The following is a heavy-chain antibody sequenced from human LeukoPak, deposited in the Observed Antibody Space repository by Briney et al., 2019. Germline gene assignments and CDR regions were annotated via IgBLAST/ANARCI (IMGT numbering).Heavy chain of an antibody. CDR3: ARDPTNTSGRYAYFDY. V-gene: IGHV1-18*01. CDR2: ISGYNGDT. D-gene: IGHD6-19*01. J-gene: IGHJ4*02. CDR1: GFPFTHHG. Sequence: GASVRVSCKASGFPFTHHGITWVRQAPGQGLEWMGWISGYNGDTSYAQKFQDRVTLTTDTSTSTAYMELRSLGSDNTAVYYCARDPTNTSGRYAYFDYWSQGTLSPSPQ.